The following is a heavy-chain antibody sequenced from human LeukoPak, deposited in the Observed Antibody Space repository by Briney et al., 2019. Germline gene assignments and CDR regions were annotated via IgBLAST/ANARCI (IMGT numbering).Heavy chain of an antibody. V-gene: IGHV1-2*02. CDR2: INPNSGGT. Sequence: ASVKVSCKASGYTFTGYYMHWVRQAPGQGLEWMGWINPNSGGTNYAQKFQGRVTMTRDTSISTAYMELSRLRSDDTAVYYCARESEGRDGYNLAYYYMDVWGKGTTVTVSS. CDR1: GYTFTGYY. CDR3: ARESEGRDGYNLAYYYMDV. J-gene: IGHJ6*03. D-gene: IGHD5-24*01.